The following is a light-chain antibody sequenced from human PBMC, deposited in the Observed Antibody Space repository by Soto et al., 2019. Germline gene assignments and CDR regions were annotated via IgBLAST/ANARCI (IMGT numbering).Light chain of an antibody. J-gene: IGKJ4*01. V-gene: IGKV1-13*02. CDR1: QGISSA. CDR3: QQFNTYPALT. CDR2: DVS. Sequence: AIQLTQSPSSLSASVGDRVTITCRASQGISSALAWYQQKPGKSPNLLIYDVSSLESGVPSRFSGSGSGTDFTLTISSPQPADFATYYCQQFNTYPALTFGGGTKVEIK.